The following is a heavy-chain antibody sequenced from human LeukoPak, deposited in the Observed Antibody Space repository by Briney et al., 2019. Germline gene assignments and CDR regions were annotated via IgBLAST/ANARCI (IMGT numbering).Heavy chain of an antibody. V-gene: IGHV3-21*01. J-gene: IGHJ6*02. CDR3: ARDRLYYGGNSMPYYYYYGMDV. D-gene: IGHD4-23*01. CDR1: GFTFSSYS. Sequence: PEGSLRLSCAASGFTFSSYSMNWVRQAPGKGLEWVSSISSSSSYIYYADSVKGRFTISRDNAKNSLYLQMNSLRAEDTAVYYCARDRLYYGGNSMPYYYYYGMDVWGQGTTVTVSS. CDR2: ISSSSSYI.